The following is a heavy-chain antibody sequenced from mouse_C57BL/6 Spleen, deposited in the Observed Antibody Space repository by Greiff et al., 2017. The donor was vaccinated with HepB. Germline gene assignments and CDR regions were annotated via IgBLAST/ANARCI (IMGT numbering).Heavy chain of an antibody. CDR1: GYTFTSYW. V-gene: IGHV1-59*01. CDR3: GRAIYYGNYEAMDY. D-gene: IGHD2-1*01. Sequence: QVQLQQPGAELVRPGPSVKLSCTASGYTFTSYWMHWVQQRPGQGLEWIGVIDPSDSSTNYNPKFKGMATLTVDTSSSTAYMQLSSLTSEDSAVYYCGRAIYYGNYEAMDYWGQGTSVTVSS. J-gene: IGHJ4*01. CDR2: IDPSDSST.